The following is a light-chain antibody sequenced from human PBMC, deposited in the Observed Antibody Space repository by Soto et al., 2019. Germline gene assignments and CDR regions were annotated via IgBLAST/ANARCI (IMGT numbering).Light chain of an antibody. CDR2: GAS. Sequence: EIVLTKSPGTLYFSPGERATLSCRASQSVSSSYLAWYQQKPGQAPRKLIYGASSRATGIPARFSGSGSGTDFTLTITRLEHEDFAVYYCQHYRTSFGGGTRVEI. J-gene: IGKJ4*01. CDR3: QHYRTS. CDR1: QSVSSSY. V-gene: IGKV3-20*01.